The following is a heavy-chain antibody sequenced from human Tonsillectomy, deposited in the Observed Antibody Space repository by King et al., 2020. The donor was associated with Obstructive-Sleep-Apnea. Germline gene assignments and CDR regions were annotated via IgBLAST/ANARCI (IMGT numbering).Heavy chain of an antibody. CDR2: ISAYNGNT. V-gene: IGHV1-18*01. CDR1: GYTFSSYG. CDR3: ARVGYYDSSGYYDFDY. Sequence: VQLVESGAEVKKPGASVKVSCKASGYTFSSYGISWVRQAPGQGLEWMGWISAYNGNTNYAQKLQGRVTMTTDTSTSTAYMELRSLRSDDTAVYYCARVGYYDSSGYYDFDYWGQGTLVTVSS. D-gene: IGHD3-22*01. J-gene: IGHJ4*02.